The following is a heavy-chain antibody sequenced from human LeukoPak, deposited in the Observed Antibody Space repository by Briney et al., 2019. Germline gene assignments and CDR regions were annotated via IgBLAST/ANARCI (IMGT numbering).Heavy chain of an antibody. CDR2: INTNTGNP. CDR1: GYTFTSYA. CDR3: AREGWDSSSWAYYYYYYMDV. Sequence: ASVKVSCKASGYTFTSYAMNWVRQAPGQGLEWMGWINTNTGNPTYAQGFTGRFVFSLDTSVGTAYLQISSLKAEDTAVYYCAREGWDSSSWAYYYYYYMDVWGKGTTVTVPS. D-gene: IGHD6-13*01. V-gene: IGHV7-4-1*02. J-gene: IGHJ6*03.